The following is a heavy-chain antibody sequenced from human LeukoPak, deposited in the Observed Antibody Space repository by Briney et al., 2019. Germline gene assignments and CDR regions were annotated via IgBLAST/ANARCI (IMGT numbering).Heavy chain of an antibody. J-gene: IGHJ5*02. Sequence: GRSLRLSCAASGFTFSSYGMHWVRQAPGKGLEWVAVIWYAGSNKYYADSVKGRFTISRDNSKNTLYLQMNSLRAEDTAVYYCARDRSDYYGSGSYYPPWFDPWGQGTLVTVSS. V-gene: IGHV3-33*01. D-gene: IGHD3-10*01. CDR3: ARDRSDYYGSGSYYPPWFDP. CDR1: GFTFSSYG. CDR2: IWYAGSNK.